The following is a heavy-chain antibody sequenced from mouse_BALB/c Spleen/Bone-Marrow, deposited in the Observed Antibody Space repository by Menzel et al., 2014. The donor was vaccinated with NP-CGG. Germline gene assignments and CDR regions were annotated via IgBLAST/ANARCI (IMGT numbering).Heavy chain of an antibody. V-gene: IGHV1-18*01. CDR2: INPYNGGT. Sequence: VQLQQSGPELVKPGASMKISCKASGYSFTGYTINWVKQSHGKNLEWIGLINPYNGGTNYNQKFKGKATLTVDKSSSTAYMELLSLTSEDSAVYYCARDCYGFSYGFAYWGQGTLVTVSA. D-gene: IGHD1-1*01. J-gene: IGHJ3*01. CDR1: GYSFTGYT. CDR3: ARDCYGFSYGFAY.